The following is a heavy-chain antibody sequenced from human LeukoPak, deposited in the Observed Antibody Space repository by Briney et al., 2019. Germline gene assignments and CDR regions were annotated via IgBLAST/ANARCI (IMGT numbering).Heavy chain of an antibody. J-gene: IGHJ6*03. V-gene: IGHV3-21*01. CDR2: ISSSSSYI. CDR3: ARWFGELLHLDYYYYYMDV. CDR1: GFTFSSYS. D-gene: IGHD3-10*01. Sequence: AGGSLRLSCAASGFTFSSYSINWVRQAPGKGLEWVSSISSSSSYIYYADSVRGRFTISRDNAKNSLYLQMNSLRAEGTAVYYCARWFGELLHLDYYYYYMDVWGKGTTVTVSS.